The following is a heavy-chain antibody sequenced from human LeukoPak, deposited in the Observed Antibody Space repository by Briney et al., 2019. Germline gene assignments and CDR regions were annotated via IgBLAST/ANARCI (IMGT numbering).Heavy chain of an antibody. V-gene: IGHV4-34*01. J-gene: IGHJ3*02. Sequence: SETLSLTCAVYGGSFRDYHWSWIRQPPGKGLEWIGEINQSGSTKYNPSLKSRVTISVDKSKNQFSLKLSSVTAADTAVYYCARAYYDFWSGYYTKAFDIWGQGTMVTVSS. CDR1: GGSFRDYH. CDR2: INQSGST. CDR3: ARAYYDFWSGYYTKAFDI. D-gene: IGHD3-3*01.